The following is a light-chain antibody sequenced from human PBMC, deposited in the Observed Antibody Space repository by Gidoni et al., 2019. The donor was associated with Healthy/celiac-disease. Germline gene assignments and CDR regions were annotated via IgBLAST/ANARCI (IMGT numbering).Light chain of an antibody. CDR3: SSYTSSSTLVV. V-gene: IGLV2-14*03. CDR1: SCDVGGSHY. Sequence: QSALTQPASVSASPGQSITIFCTGTSCDVGGSHYVSWYQQHPGKAPKLMIYGVSNRPSGVSNRCSGSKSGNTASLTISGLQAEDEADYYCSSYTSSSTLVVFGGGTKLTVL. CDR2: GVS. J-gene: IGLJ2*01.